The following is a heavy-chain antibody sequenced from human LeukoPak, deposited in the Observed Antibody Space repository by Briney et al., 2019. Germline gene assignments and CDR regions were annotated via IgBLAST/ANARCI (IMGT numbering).Heavy chain of an antibody. CDR2: IDTDGSGT. CDR3: ARAGEGLLAYSFDI. Sequence: GGSLRLSCAASGFTFSSNWMHWVRQGAGKGLVWVSRIDTDGSGTSYADSVKGRFTISRDNAKNTLYLQMNSLRAEDTAVYYCARAGEGLLAYSFDIWGQGTMVTVSS. CDR1: GFTFSSNW. J-gene: IGHJ3*02. V-gene: IGHV3-74*01. D-gene: IGHD1-26*01.